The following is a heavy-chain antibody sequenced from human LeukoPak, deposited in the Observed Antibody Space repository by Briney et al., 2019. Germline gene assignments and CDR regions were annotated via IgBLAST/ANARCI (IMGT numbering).Heavy chain of an antibody. J-gene: IGHJ3*02. D-gene: IGHD3-22*01. V-gene: IGHV1-2*02. Sequence: EASVKVSCKASGYTFTGYYMHWVRQAPGQGLEWMGYINPNTGGTYYAQKFQDRVTVTRDTSISTAYMDLNRLTSDDTAVYYCATYYDSGVHAFQIWGQGTMVTVSS. CDR3: ATYYDSGVHAFQI. CDR2: INPNTGGT. CDR1: GYTFTGYY.